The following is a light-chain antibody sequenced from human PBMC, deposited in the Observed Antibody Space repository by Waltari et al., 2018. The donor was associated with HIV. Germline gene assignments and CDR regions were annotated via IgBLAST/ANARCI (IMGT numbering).Light chain of an antibody. J-gene: IGLJ2*01. CDR2: EVT. Sequence: HSALTQPSSVSTSPGQSFALSCPRACTDAGDFHLFPWYQQHPGKAPKLMIYEVTKRPSGVSNRFSGSKSGNTASLTISGLQAEDEADYFCCSYAGSSTLVFGGGTKLTVL. CDR3: CSYAGSSTLV. V-gene: IGLV2-23*02. CDR1: CTDAGDFHL.